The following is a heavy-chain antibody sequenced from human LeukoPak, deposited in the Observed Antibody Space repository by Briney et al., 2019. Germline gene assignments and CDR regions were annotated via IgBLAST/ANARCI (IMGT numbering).Heavy chain of an antibody. CDR2: IRQDGGAK. V-gene: IGHV3-7*01. J-gene: IGHJ4*02. Sequence: PGGSLRLSCVASAFTFARHWMSWVRQAPGKPLEWVATIRQDGGAKDSVKGRFIISRDNARNSLSLQMDSLRVEDTAVYYCARLPGEFTIYDYWGQGTLVTVSS. CDR3: ARLPGEFTIYDY. CDR1: AFTFARHW. D-gene: IGHD3-3*01.